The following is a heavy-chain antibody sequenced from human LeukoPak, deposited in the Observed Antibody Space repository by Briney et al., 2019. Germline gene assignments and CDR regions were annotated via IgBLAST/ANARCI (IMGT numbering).Heavy chain of an antibody. Sequence: GGSLRLSCAASGFTFSTYAMSWVRQAPGKGLEWVSTISDNGGSTYYADSVKGRFTISRDNSKNTLYLQMNSLRVDDTAVYCCAKPPPDSSSWLFDYWGQGTLVTVSS. CDR2: ISDNGGST. CDR3: AKPPPDSSSWLFDY. V-gene: IGHV3-23*01. D-gene: IGHD6-13*01. J-gene: IGHJ4*02. CDR1: GFTFSTYA.